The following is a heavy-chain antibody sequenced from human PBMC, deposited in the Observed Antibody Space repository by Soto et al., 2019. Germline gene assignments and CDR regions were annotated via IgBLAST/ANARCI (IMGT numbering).Heavy chain of an antibody. V-gene: IGHV3-66*01. CDR1: GFTVSSNY. D-gene: IGHD3-22*01. J-gene: IGHJ4*02. Sequence: EVQLVESGGGLVQPGGSLRLSCAASGFTVSSNYMSWVRQAPGKGLEWVSVIYSGGSTYYADSVKGRFTISRDNSKNTLYLQMNSLRAEDTAVYYCARDNYDSSGYYHRGFDYWDQGTLVTVSS. CDR3: ARDNYDSSGYYHRGFDY. CDR2: IYSGGST.